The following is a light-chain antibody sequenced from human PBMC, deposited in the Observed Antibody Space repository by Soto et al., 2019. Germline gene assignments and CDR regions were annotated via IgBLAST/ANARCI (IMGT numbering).Light chain of an antibody. V-gene: IGLV2-14*01. CDR1: SSDVGGYDY. CDR3: SSYTSSITVDVV. Sequence: QSALTQPASVSRSPGQSITISCTGTSSDVGGYDYVSWYQHFPGKAPKLIIYEVSNRPSGVSNRFSGSKSGNTASLTISGLQAEDEADYYCSSYTSSITVDVVFGGGTQLTVL. J-gene: IGLJ2*01. CDR2: EVS.